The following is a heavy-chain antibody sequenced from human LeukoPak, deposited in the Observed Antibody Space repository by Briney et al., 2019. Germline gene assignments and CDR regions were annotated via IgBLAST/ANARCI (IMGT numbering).Heavy chain of an antibody. J-gene: IGHJ3*02. CDR1: GFTFSSYW. Sequence: GGSLRLSCAASGFTFSSYWMHWGRHRPEKGLVWVSRIDNNGRDTIYADSVKGRFTISRDNTRNTLHLQLGSLRVEDTAIYYCARGGGDHAFDIWGQGTMVTVSS. V-gene: IGHV3-74*01. D-gene: IGHD2-21*02. CDR2: IDNNGRDT. CDR3: ARGGGDHAFDI.